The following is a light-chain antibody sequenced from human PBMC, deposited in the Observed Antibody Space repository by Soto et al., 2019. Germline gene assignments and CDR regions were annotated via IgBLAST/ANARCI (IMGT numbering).Light chain of an antibody. CDR2: RAS. CDR1: ESINSW. CDR3: QQYNRYPLT. V-gene: IGKV1-5*03. J-gene: IGKJ4*01. Sequence: DIQMTQSPSTLSASVGDRVTITCRASESINSWLAWYQQKPGKAPKLLIQRASSLESGVPSRFSGSGSGTECTLTISSLQPDDFASYFCQQYNRYPLTFGGGTKVEI.